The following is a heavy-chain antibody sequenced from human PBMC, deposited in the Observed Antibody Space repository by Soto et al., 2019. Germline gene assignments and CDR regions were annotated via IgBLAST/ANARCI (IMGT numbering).Heavy chain of an antibody. V-gene: IGHV1-24*01. CDR3: ATDVPDYYYDSSGYYSSD. CDR2: FDPEDGET. J-gene: IGHJ4*02. Sequence: GASVKVSCKVSGYTLTELSMHWVRQAPGKGLEWMGGFDPEDGETIYAQKFQGRVTMTEDTSTDTAYMELSSLRSEDTAVYYCATDVPDYYYDSSGYYSSDWGQGTLVTVSS. D-gene: IGHD3-22*01. CDR1: GYTLTELS.